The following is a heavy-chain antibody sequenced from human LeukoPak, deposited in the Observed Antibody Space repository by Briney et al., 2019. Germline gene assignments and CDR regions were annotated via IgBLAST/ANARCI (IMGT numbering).Heavy chain of an antibody. Sequence: SETLSLTCTVSGGSTGSDYWSWIRQPPGKGLEWIAYVYYSGVTSYNPSLKSRVAISIDTSKNQFSLNLTSVTAADTAVYYCARLSLHCSGGSCYRGAFDSWGQGTLVTVSS. CDR1: GGSTGSDY. J-gene: IGHJ4*02. CDR2: VYYSGVT. CDR3: ARLSLHCSGGSCYRGAFDS. V-gene: IGHV4-59*08. D-gene: IGHD2-15*01.